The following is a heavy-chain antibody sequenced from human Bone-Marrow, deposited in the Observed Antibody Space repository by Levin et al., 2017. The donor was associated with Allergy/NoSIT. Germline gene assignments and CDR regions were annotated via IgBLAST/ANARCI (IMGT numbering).Heavy chain of an antibody. V-gene: IGHV3-11*01. CDR3: ARGSNLGYGYYFDR. Sequence: GESLKISCAVSGFTFREHFMAWIRPAPGKGLEWVLYISSSGNTILYADSVRGPFTLSRDNAENSLYLQMDSLRDEDTAVYFCARGSNLGYGYYFDRWGQGSLVTVSS. J-gene: IGHJ4*02. D-gene: IGHD3-10*01. CDR1: GFTFREHF. CDR2: ISSSGNTI.